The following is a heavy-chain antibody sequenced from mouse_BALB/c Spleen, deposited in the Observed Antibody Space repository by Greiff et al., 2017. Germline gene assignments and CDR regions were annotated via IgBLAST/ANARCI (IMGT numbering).Heavy chain of an antibody. J-gene: IGHJ2*01. V-gene: IGHV5-4*02. D-gene: IGHD1-1*01. CDR3: AKAGTTEYMDY. CDR1: GFTFSDYY. Sequence: EVKLMESGGGLVKPGGSLKLSCAASGFTFSDYYMYWVRQTPEKRLEWVATISDGGSYTYYPDSVKGRFTISRDNAKNNLYLRMSSLKSEDTAMYYCAKAGTTEYMDYWGQGTTLTVSS. CDR2: ISDGGSYT.